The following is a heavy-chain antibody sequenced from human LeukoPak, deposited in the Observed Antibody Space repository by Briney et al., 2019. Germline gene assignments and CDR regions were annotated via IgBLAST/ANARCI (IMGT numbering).Heavy chain of an antibody. CDR3: AVYGDYGPHKGMDG. J-gene: IGHJ6*02. V-gene: IGHV4-39*01. Sequence: SETLSLTCTVSGGSISSSSYYWGWIRQPPGKGLEWIGSIYYSGSTYYNPSLKSRVTISVDTSKNQFSLNLSSVPAPDTAVYYWAVYGDYGPHKGMDGWGQGTTVTVSS. CDR1: GGSISSSSYY. CDR2: IYYSGST. D-gene: IGHD4-17*01.